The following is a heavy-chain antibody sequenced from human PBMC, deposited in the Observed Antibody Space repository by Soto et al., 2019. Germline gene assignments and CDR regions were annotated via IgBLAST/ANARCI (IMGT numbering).Heavy chain of an antibody. V-gene: IGHV3-30-3*01. Sequence: GGSLRLSCAASGFTFSSYAMHWVRQAPGKGLEWVAVISYDGSNKYYADSVKGRFTISRDNSKNTLYLQMNSLRAEDTAVYYCARDSGFGDYVWGTLDYWGQGTLVTVSS. CDR3: ARDSGFGDYVWGTLDY. J-gene: IGHJ4*02. CDR1: GFTFSSYA. CDR2: ISYDGSNK. D-gene: IGHD3-16*01.